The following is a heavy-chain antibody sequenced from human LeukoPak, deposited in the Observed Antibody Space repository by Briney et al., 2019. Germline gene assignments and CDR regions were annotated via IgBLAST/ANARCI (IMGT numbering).Heavy chain of an antibody. V-gene: IGHV1-18*01. CDR2: ISAYNGNT. Sequence: GASVKVSCKASGYTFTSYGISWVRQAPGQGLEWMGWISAYNGNTNYAQKLQGRVTMTTDTSTSTAYMELRSLRSDDTAVYYCARDLYDYVWGSHAYDYWGQGTLVTVSS. J-gene: IGHJ4*02. CDR1: GYTFTSYG. D-gene: IGHD3-16*01. CDR3: ARDLYDYVWGSHAYDY.